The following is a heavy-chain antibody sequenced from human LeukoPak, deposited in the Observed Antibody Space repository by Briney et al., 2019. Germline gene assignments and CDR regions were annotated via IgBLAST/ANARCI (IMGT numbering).Heavy chain of an antibody. V-gene: IGHV4-34*01. CDR3: ARTSGSSGSIDY. Sequence: SETLSLTCAVYGGSFSGYYWSWIRQPPGKGLEWIGEINRSGSTNYNPSLKSRVTISVDTSKNQFSLKLSSVTAADTAVYYCARTSGSSGSIDYWGQGTLVTVSS. CDR1: GGSFSGYY. CDR2: INRSGST. J-gene: IGHJ4*02. D-gene: IGHD1-26*01.